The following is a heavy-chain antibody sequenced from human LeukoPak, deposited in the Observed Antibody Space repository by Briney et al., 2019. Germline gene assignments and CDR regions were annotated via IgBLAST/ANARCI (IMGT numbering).Heavy chain of an antibody. V-gene: IGHV3-23*01. CDR2: ISGSGGST. J-gene: IGHJ4*02. D-gene: IGHD2-8*01. Sequence: PGGSPRLSCAASGFTFSSYAMSWVRQAPGKGLEWVSAISGSGGSTYYADSVKGRFTISRDNSKNTLYLQMNSLRAEDTAVYYCAKRANTEKSSVLMVYAINGYYFDYWGQGTLVTVSS. CDR1: GFTFSSYA. CDR3: AKRANTEKSSVLMVYAINGYYFDY.